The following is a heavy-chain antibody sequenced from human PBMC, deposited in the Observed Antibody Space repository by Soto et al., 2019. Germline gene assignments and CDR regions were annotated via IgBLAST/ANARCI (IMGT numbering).Heavy chain of an antibody. CDR2: ISGSGGST. V-gene: IGHV3-23*01. CDR3: AKDILRYFDWLGDYYGMDV. CDR1: GFTFSSYA. D-gene: IGHD3-9*01. Sequence: EVQLLESGGGLVQPGGSLRLSCAASGFTFSSYAMSWVRQAPGKGLEWVSAISGSGGSTYYADSVKGRFTISRDNSKNTLYLQMNSLRAEDTAVYYCAKDILRYFDWLGDYYGMDVWGQGTTVTVSS. J-gene: IGHJ6*02.